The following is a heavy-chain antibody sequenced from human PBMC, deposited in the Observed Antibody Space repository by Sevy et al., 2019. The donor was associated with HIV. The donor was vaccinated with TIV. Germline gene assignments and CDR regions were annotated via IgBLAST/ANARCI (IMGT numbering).Heavy chain of an antibody. D-gene: IGHD3-22*01. Sequence: GGSLRLSCAASGFTFSDYYMSWIRQAPGKGLEWVSYISRSGSTINYADSVKGRFTISRDNAKNSLYLQINSLRAEDTAVAYCARESTMIEEPGWFDPWGQGTLVTVSS. CDR2: ISRSGSTI. V-gene: IGHV3-11*01. CDR3: ARESTMIEEPGWFDP. J-gene: IGHJ5*02. CDR1: GFTFSDYY.